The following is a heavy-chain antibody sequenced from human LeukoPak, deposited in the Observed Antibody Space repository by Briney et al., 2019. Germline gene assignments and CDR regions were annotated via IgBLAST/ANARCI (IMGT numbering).Heavy chain of an antibody. CDR1: GFTVSSNY. CDR3: ARDLVVVPAALRANAFDI. V-gene: IGHV3-66*02. CDR2: IYSGGST. Sequence: GGSLRLSCAASGFTVSSNYMSWVRQAPGKGLEWVSVIYSGGSTYYADSVKGRFTISRDSSKNTLYLQMNSLRAEDTAVYYCARDLVVVPAALRANAFDIWGQGTMVTVSS. D-gene: IGHD2-2*01. J-gene: IGHJ3*02.